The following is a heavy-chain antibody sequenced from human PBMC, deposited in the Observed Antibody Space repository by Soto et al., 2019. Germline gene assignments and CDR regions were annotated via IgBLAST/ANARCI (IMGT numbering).Heavy chain of an antibody. D-gene: IGHD3-3*01. J-gene: IGHJ5*02. V-gene: IGHV3-30*18. CDR3: AKDTYDFWSRDP. CDR1: GFTFSSYG. CDR2: ISYDGSNK. Sequence: QVQLVESGGGVVQPGRSLRLSCAASGFTFSSYGMHWVRQSPGKGLEWVAVISYDGSNKYYADSVKGRFTISRDNSKNTLYLQMISLRAEDTAVYYCAKDTYDFWSRDPWGQGTLVTVSS.